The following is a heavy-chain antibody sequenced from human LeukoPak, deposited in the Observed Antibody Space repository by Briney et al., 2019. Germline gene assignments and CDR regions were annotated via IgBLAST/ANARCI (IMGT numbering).Heavy chain of an antibody. CDR1: GFIFNNYG. Sequence: GGSLRLPCAASGFIFNNYGLVWVRQAPGKGLEWVSAISNDGGGTTYADFVKGRFSVSRDNSKNTLFLQMNSLRAEDTALYYCAKGSSGYFFDLWGQGTLVTVSS. CDR3: AKGSSGYFFDL. CDR2: ISNDGGGT. J-gene: IGHJ4*02. V-gene: IGHV3-23*01. D-gene: IGHD3-22*01.